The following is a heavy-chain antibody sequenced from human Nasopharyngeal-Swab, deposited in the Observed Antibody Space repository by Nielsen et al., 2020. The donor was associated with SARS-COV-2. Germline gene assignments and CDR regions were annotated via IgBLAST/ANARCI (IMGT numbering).Heavy chain of an antibody. CDR2: IYSGGST. V-gene: IGHV3-53*01. CDR3: ERDRHYYDTSGYYLGGFDY. CDR1: GFTVSSNY. J-gene: IGHJ4*02. D-gene: IGHD3-22*01. Sequence: GGSLRLSCASSGFTVSSNYMSWVRQAPGKGLEWVSVIYSGGSTYYADSVKGRFTISRDNSKNTLYLQMNSLRAEDTAVYYCERDRHYYDTSGYYLGGFDYWGQGTLVTVSS.